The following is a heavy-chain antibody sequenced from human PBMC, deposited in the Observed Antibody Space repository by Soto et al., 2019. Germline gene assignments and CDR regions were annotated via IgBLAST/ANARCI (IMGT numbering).Heavy chain of an antibody. CDR3: AKDYSSSSFGYYYYGMDV. Sequence: EVQLLESGGGLVQPGGSLRLSCAASGFTFSNYAMSWVRQARGKGLEWVSGISGSGGSTYYADSVKGRFTISRDNFKNTLYLQMNSLRAEDTAVYYCAKDYSSSSFGYYYYGMDVWGQGTTVTVSS. D-gene: IGHD6-6*01. CDR1: GFTFSNYA. J-gene: IGHJ6*02. V-gene: IGHV3-23*01. CDR2: ISGSGGST.